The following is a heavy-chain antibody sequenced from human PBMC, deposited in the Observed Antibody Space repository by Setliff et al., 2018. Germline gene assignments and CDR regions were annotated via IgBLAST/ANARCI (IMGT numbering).Heavy chain of an antibody. CDR1: GGTFNSYG. CDR3: ARVYNPLYHNWFDP. J-gene: IGHJ5*02. D-gene: IGHD1-1*01. CDR2: SIPISGTT. Sequence: SVKVSCKTSGGTFNSYGIDWVRQAPGQGLEWMGRSIPISGTTKYAQKFQDRVTITADKSTSTAYMELSSLTSDDTAVYYCARVYNPLYHNWFDPWGQGTLVTVSS. V-gene: IGHV1-69*06.